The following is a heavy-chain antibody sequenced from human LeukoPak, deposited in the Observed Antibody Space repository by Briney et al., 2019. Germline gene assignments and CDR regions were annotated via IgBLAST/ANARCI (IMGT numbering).Heavy chain of an antibody. V-gene: IGHV3-23*01. CDR3: ARVRGYSYVSVDY. J-gene: IGHJ4*02. D-gene: IGHD5-18*01. CDR1: GFTFSTYT. Sequence: PGGSLRLSCTASGFTFSTYTMSWVRQAPGKGLEWVSAISGSGGRTYYADSVKGRFTISRDNAKNSLYLQMNSLRAEDTAVYYCARVRGYSYVSVDYWGQGTLVTVSS. CDR2: ISGSGGRT.